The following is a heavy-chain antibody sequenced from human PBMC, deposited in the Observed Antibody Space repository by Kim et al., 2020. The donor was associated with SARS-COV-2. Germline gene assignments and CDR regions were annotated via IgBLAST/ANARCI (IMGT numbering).Heavy chain of an antibody. CDR1: GGSVSSGSYY. J-gene: IGHJ4*02. Sequence: SETLSLTCTVSGGSVSSGSYYWSWIRQPPGKGLEWIGYIYYSGSTNYNPSLKSRVTISVDTSKNQFSLKLSSVTAADTAVYYCARSPLGCSSTSCPFDYWGQGTLVTVSS. V-gene: IGHV4-61*01. D-gene: IGHD2-2*01. CDR3: ARSPLGCSSTSCPFDY. CDR2: IYYSGST.